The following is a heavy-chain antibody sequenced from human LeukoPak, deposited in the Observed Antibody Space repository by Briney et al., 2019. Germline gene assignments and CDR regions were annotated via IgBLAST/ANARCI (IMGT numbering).Heavy chain of an antibody. J-gene: IGHJ4*02. CDR2: IWYDGSNK. Sequence: GGSLRLSCTVSGFTFSSYGMHWVRQAPGKGLGWVAVIWYDGSNKYYADSVKGRFTISRDNSKNTLYLQMNSLRAEDTAVYYCAVDTAMVTTSHPDYWGQGTLVTVSS. CDR1: GFTFSSYG. CDR3: AVDTAMVTTSHPDY. V-gene: IGHV3-30*02. D-gene: IGHD5-18*01.